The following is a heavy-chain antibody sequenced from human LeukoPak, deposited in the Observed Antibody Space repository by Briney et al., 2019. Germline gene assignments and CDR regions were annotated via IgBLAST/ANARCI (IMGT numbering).Heavy chain of an antibody. V-gene: IGHV3-66*01. CDR2: IYSGGST. J-gene: IGHJ4*02. Sequence: PGGSLRLSCAASGFTVSSNYMSWVRQAPGKGLEWVSVIYSGGSTYYADSVKGRFTISRDNSKNTLYLQMNSLRAEDTAVYYCARESYGSESPYYFDYWGQGTLVTVSS. CDR1: GFTVSSNY. D-gene: IGHD3-10*01. CDR3: ARESYGSESPYYFDY.